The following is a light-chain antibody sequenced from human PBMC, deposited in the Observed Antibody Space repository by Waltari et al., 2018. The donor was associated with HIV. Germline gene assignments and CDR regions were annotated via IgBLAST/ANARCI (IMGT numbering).Light chain of an antibody. CDR2: DYT. CDR3: QLWDTSSDHPAF. CDR1: NIEHKG. Sequence: SDVLTQSPSVSVAPGQTAKISCWGPNIEHKGVQWYQQKQGQAPVLVIYDYTDRPAGIPERFSGSSSGNTATLTVSMVEAGDEADYYCQLWDTSSDHPAFFGGGTKLTV. V-gene: IGLV3-21*02. J-gene: IGLJ2*01.